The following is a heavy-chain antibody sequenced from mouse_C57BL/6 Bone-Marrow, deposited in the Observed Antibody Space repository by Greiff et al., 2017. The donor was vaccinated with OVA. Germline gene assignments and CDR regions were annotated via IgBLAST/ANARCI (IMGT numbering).Heavy chain of an antibody. CDR2: IDPSDSET. CDR3: ARTAHATGFLYYFDY. Sequence: QVQLQQPGAELVRPGSSVKLSCKASGYTFTSYWMHWVKQRPIQGLEWIGNIDPSDSETHYTQKFKDKATLTVDKSSSTAYMQLISLTSDDSAVDYCARTAHATGFLYYFDYWGQGTTLTVSS. J-gene: IGHJ2*01. V-gene: IGHV1-52*01. CDR1: GYTFTSYW. D-gene: IGHD3-2*02.